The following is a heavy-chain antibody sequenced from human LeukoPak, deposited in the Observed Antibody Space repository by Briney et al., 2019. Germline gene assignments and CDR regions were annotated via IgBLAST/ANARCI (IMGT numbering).Heavy chain of an antibody. CDR3: AKGQQQLATYHYYYAMDV. V-gene: IGHV3-23*01. CDR2: ISGGGGNT. D-gene: IGHD6-13*01. CDR1: GFTFSSYA. J-gene: IGHJ6*02. Sequence: GASLRLSCAASGFTFSSYAMTWVRQIAGGGLEWVSAISGGGGNTYYADSVKGRFTISRDNSKNTLYLQMNSLKAEHTAVYYCAKGQQQLATYHYYYAMDVWGQGTTVTASS.